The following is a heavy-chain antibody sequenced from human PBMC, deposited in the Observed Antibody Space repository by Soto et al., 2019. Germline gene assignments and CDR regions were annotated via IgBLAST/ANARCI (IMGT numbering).Heavy chain of an antibody. Sequence: SVKVSCKASGYSFTDYHIHWVRQAPGQGLEWMGGSIPMYGTSNHAQKFQGRVTMAADESTSTAYMELRSLRSDDTAVYYCARAGYYGRTMDVWGQGTTVTVSS. J-gene: IGHJ6*02. CDR2: SIPMYGTS. D-gene: IGHD4-17*01. CDR1: GYSFTDYH. V-gene: IGHV1-69*13. CDR3: ARAGYYGRTMDV.